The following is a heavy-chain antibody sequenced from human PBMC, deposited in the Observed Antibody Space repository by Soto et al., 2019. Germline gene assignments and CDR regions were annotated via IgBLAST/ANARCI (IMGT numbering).Heavy chain of an antibody. J-gene: IGHJ6*02. CDR1: GDSVSSNSAG. CDR3: TGITWFRGMDV. CDR2: TYYKSKWNN. D-gene: IGHD3-10*01. Sequence: SQTLSLTCVISGDSVSSNSAGWNWIRQSPSRGLEWLGRTYYKSKWNNDYALPVKSRITINPDTSRNQFSLHLYSVTPEDTAVYYCTGITWFRGMDVWGQGTPVTVSS. V-gene: IGHV6-1*01.